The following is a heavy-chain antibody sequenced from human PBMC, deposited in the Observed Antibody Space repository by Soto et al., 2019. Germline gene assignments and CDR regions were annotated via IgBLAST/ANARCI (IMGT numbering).Heavy chain of an antibody. J-gene: IGHJ3*01. CDR2: LYASDST. D-gene: IGHD4-17*01. CDR1: GFTVSIHY. V-gene: IGHV3-53*02. Sequence: EVKLVETGGGLIQPWGSLRLSSAAYGFTVSIHYMSWVRQTPGKGLAWVSILYASDSTFYADSVEGRFTISRDNSKNTVYLHLISLRAEDTAVYYCGETVTRLVAYDVWGQGTMVTVSS. CDR3: GETVTRLVAYDV.